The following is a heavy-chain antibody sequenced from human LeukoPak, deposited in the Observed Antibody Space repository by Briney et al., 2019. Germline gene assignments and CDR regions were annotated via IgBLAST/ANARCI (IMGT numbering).Heavy chain of an antibody. D-gene: IGHD4-17*01. CDR3: ARWGPDLTTVTDRPLYYFDY. Sequence: PSETLSLTCTVSGGSISSGGYYWSWIRQHPGKGLEWIGYIYYSGSTYYNPSLKSRVTISVDTSKNQFSLKLSSVTAADTAVYYCARWGPDLTTVTDRPLYYFDYWGQGTLVTVSS. V-gene: IGHV4-31*03. CDR1: GGSISSGGYY. J-gene: IGHJ4*02. CDR2: IYYSGST.